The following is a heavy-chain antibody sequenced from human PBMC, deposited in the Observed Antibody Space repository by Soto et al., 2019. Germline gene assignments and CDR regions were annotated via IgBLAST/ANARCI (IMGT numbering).Heavy chain of an antibody. CDR1: GDSLDGYY. CDR3: AREGMFHFEAKDYYPSTYGLDF. J-gene: IGHJ6*02. D-gene: IGHD3-10*01. Sequence: VQLVQSGAEVRKPGASVKVSCTASGDSLDGYYIHWVRQTPGQGLEWMGWIFPTSGGTRLQRRFQGRVSMTSEPSTGPVYLDVTSLAFDDTAVYYCAREGMFHFEAKDYYPSTYGLDFWGQGTTVTVSS. CDR2: IFPTSGGT. V-gene: IGHV1-2*02.